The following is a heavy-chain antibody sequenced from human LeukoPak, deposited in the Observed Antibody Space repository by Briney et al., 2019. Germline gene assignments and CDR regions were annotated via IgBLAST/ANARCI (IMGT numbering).Heavy chain of an antibody. V-gene: IGHV1-2*02. CDR2: INPNSGGT. CDR3: AREEVVVVPAAAYFDY. CDR1: GYTFTGYY. Sequence: GASVKVSCKASGYTFTGYYMHWVRQAPGQGLEWRGWINPNSGGTNYAQKFQGRVTMTRDTSISTAYMELSRLRSDDTAVYYCAREEVVVVPAAAYFDYWGQGTLVTVSS. J-gene: IGHJ4*02. D-gene: IGHD2-2*01.